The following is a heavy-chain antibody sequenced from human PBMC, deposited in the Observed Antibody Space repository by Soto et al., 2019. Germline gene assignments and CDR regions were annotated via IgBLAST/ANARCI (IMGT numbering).Heavy chain of an antibody. CDR3: ATQRYNVGWEHFDS. CDR2: IYYNWNI. Sequence: SETLSLTCTVSGGSVSSGDYYWSWIRQPPGKGLEWIGYIYYNWNINYNPSLRSRVTISVDTSRSQFSLKLSSVTAADTAVYYCATQRYNVGWEHFDSWGQGSMVTVSS. CDR1: GGSVSSGDYY. J-gene: IGHJ4*02. V-gene: IGHV4-61*08. D-gene: IGHD1-26*01.